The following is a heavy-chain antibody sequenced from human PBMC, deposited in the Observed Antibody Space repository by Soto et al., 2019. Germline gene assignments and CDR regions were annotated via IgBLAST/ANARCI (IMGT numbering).Heavy chain of an antibody. J-gene: IGHJ4*02. CDR3: ARGWGLVS. Sequence: QMEQSGAEVRKPGSSVKVSCKPSGGGLTSYPMAWVRQGPGQGFEWMGGIIPIHGTTEYAQKFQGRVTITADESTNRATLELTGLTSEDTAVYYCARGWGLVSWGQGTLVTVSS. CDR2: IIPIHGTT. CDR1: GGGLTSYP. V-gene: IGHV1-69*01. D-gene: IGHD3-16*01.